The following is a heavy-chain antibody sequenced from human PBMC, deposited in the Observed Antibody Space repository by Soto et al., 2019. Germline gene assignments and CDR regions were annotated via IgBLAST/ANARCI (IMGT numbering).Heavy chain of an antibody. CDR1: GGSISSGGYY. D-gene: IGHD5-12*01. Sequence: PSETLSLTCTVSGGSISSGGYYWSWIRQHPGKGLEWIGYIYYSGSTYYNPSLKSRVTISVDTSKNQFSLKLSSVTAADTAVYYCARAVSPVQRWLQSWSFDYWGQGTLVTVSS. J-gene: IGHJ4*02. CDR3: ARAVSPVQRWLQSWSFDY. V-gene: IGHV4-31*03. CDR2: IYYSGST.